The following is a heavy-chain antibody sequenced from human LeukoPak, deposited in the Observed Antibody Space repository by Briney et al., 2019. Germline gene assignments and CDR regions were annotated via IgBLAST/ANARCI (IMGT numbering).Heavy chain of an antibody. CDR3: ASGRSAGATTSVDY. J-gene: IGHJ4*02. Sequence: GGSLRLSCAASGFTFSSYSMNWVRQAPGKGLEWVSSISSSSSYIYYADSAKGRCTISRDNAKNSLYLQMNSLRAEDTAVYYCASGRSAGATTSVDYWGQGALVTVSS. CDR1: GFTFSSYS. CDR2: ISSSSSYI. V-gene: IGHV3-21*01. D-gene: IGHD1-26*01.